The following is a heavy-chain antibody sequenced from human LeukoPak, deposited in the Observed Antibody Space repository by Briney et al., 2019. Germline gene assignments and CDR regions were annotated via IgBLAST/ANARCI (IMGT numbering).Heavy chain of an antibody. D-gene: IGHD6-19*01. CDR3: ARAGSSGRVDY. CDR2: ISAYNGNT. Sequence: ASVKVSCKASGYTFTGYYMHWVRQAPGQGLEWMGWISAYNGNTNYAQKLQGRVTMTTDTSTSTAYMELRSLRSDDTAVYHCARAGSSGRVDYWGQGTLVTVSS. CDR1: GYTFTGYY. V-gene: IGHV1-18*04. J-gene: IGHJ4*02.